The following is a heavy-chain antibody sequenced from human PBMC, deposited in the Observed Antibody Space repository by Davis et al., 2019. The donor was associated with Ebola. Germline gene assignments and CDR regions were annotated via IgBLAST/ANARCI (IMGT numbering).Heavy chain of an antibody. CDR2: IYSGGST. CDR1: GFTVSSNY. D-gene: IGHD3-22*01. J-gene: IGHJ3*02. Sequence: GESLKISCAASGFTVSSNYMSWVRQAPGKGLEWVSVIYSGGSTYYADSVKGRFTISRDNSKNTLYLQMNSLRAEDTAVYSCARDRYYYDSSGYGIDAFDIWGQGTMVTVSS. V-gene: IGHV3-66*01. CDR3: ARDRYYYDSSGYGIDAFDI.